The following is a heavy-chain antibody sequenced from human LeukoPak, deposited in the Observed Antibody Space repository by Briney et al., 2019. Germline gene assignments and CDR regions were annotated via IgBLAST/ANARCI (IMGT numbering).Heavy chain of an antibody. CDR1: GFSFSSYS. V-gene: IGHV3-21*01. CDR3: ATLSQIVVVPAANNNWFDP. D-gene: IGHD2-2*01. Sequence: GGSLRLSCAASGFSFSSYSMNWVRQAPGKGLEGVSSISSSSSYIYYADSVKGRFTISRDNAKNSLYLQMNSLRAEDTAVYYCATLSQIVVVPAANNNWFDPWGQGTLVTVSS. CDR2: ISSSSSYI. J-gene: IGHJ5*02.